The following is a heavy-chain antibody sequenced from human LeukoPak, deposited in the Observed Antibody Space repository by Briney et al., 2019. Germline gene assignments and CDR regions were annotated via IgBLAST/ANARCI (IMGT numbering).Heavy chain of an antibody. CDR3: ASGSYLDY. D-gene: IGHD1-26*01. CDR1: GFTFNSYT. Sequence: PGGSLRLSCAASGFTFNSYTMNWVRQAPGKGLEWISYISRTGTTIYYADSVKGRFTISRDNAKNSLYLQMNSLRAEDTAVYYCASGSYLDYWGQGTLVTVSS. CDR2: ISRTGTTI. J-gene: IGHJ4*02. V-gene: IGHV3-48*04.